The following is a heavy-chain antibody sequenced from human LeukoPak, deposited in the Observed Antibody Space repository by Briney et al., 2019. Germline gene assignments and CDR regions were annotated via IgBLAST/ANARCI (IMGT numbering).Heavy chain of an antibody. CDR3: ARDGSHYYDTSGYDSP. D-gene: IGHD3-22*01. J-gene: IGHJ5*02. V-gene: IGHV1-18*01. CDR2: INAYNGNT. Sequence: GASVKVSCKASGYTFTSYGISWVRQAPGQGLEWMGWINAYNGNTNYAQKLQGRVTMTTDTSTSAAYMELRSLRSDDTAVYYCARDGSHYYDTSGYDSPWGQGTLVTVSS. CDR1: GYTFTSYG.